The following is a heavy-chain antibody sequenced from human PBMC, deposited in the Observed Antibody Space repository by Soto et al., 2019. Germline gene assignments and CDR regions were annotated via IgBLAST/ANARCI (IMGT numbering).Heavy chain of an antibody. Sequence: SETLSLTCTVSGGSISSRTYYWGWIRQPPGKGLEWIGTIYYSGSTYYNQSLKSRVTISVDTSKNQFSLKLSSVTAADTAVYYCARHDYCSTGNCYAGGRWFDPWGQGTLVTVS. V-gene: IGHV4-39*01. CDR2: IYYSGST. CDR3: ARHDYCSTGNCYAGGRWFDP. CDR1: GGSISSRTYY. J-gene: IGHJ5*02. D-gene: IGHD2-2*01.